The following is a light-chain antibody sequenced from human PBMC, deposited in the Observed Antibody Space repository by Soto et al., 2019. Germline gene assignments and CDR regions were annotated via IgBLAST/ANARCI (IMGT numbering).Light chain of an antibody. CDR2: DAS. CDR3: QPYNNWPLT. V-gene: IGKV3-20*01. Sequence: EFLLTQSPCTLSLSAGERATLSCRAGQTVRKNYLAWYQQKPGQAPRLVIYDASSRATGIPERFSGGGSGTDFTLTISRLEPEDFEVYYCQPYNNWPLTFGGGTKVDIK. CDR1: QTVRKNY. J-gene: IGKJ4*01.